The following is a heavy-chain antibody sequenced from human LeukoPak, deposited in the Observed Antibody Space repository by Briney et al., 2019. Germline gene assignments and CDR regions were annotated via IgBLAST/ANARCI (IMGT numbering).Heavy chain of an antibody. J-gene: IGHJ5*02. CDR1: GFTFDDYA. CDR3: ARGGPAYGGNHSWFDP. Sequence: GGSLRLSCAASGFTFDDYAMHWVRQAPGKGLEWVSLISGDGGSTYYADSVKGRFTISRDTSKNTLFLQLSSLRAEDTAMYHCARGGPAYGGNHSWFDPWGQGTLVTVSS. CDR2: ISGDGGST. V-gene: IGHV3-43*02. D-gene: IGHD4-23*01.